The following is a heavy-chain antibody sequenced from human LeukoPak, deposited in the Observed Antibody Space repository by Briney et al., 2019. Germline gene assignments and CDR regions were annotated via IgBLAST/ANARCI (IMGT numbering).Heavy chain of an antibody. D-gene: IGHD5-24*01. CDR2: IYYSGST. V-gene: IGHV4-59*12. Sequence: SETLSLTCTVSGGSISSYYWSWIRQPPGKGLEWIGYIYYSGSTNYNPSLKSRVTISVDTSKNQFSLKLSSVTAADTAVYYCARDRVRWQQLRYFDYWGQGTLVTVSS. CDR1: GGSISSYY. CDR3: ARDRVRWQQLRYFDY. J-gene: IGHJ4*02.